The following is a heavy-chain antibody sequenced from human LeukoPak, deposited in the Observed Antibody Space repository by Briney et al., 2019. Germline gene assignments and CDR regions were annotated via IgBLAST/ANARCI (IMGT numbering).Heavy chain of an antibody. D-gene: IGHD3-22*01. Sequence: GGSLRLSCAASGFTFSTYAVHWVRQAPGKGLEWVAVISYDGSKRYYADSVKGRFTISRDNSKNAFLQMNSLRAEDTAVYYCARDYDTSGSYFGFFDYWGQGTLVTVSS. V-gene: IGHV3-30-3*01. J-gene: IGHJ4*02. CDR1: GFTFSTYA. CDR3: ARDYDTSGSYFGFFDY. CDR2: ISYDGSKR.